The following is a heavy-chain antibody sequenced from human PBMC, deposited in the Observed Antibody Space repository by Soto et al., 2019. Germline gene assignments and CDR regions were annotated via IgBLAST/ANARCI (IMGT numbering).Heavy chain of an antibody. CDR3: ARGHGRLEPVY. CDR2: IISGGS. Sequence: VQLVESGGGLVQPGGSLRLSCAASGFTFSSYWMNWVRQAPGKGLAFVSGIISGGSVYADSVKGRFTISRDTAKNTLYLDMNSLRVEDTAVYYCARGHGRLEPVYWGQGALVTVSS. CDR1: GFTFSSYW. D-gene: IGHD1-1*01. V-gene: IGHV3-74*03. J-gene: IGHJ4*02.